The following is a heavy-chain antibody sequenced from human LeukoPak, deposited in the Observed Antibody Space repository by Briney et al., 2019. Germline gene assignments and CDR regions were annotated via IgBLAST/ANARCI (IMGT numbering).Heavy chain of an antibody. CDR3: AAGESWEPNFDY. CDR2: IYYSGST. D-gene: IGHD1-26*01. V-gene: IGHV4-61*08. J-gene: IGHJ4*02. CDR1: GGSISSGDYY. Sequence: SETLSLTCTVSGGSISSGDYYWSWIRQPPGKGLEWIGYIYYSGSTNYNPSLKSRVTISVDTSKKQISLKLSSVTAADTAVYYCAAGESWEPNFDYWGQGTLVTVSS.